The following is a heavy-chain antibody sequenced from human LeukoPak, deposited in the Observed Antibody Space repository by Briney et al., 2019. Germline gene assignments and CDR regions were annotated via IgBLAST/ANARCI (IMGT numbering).Heavy chain of an antibody. V-gene: IGHV4-4*07. J-gene: IGHJ3*02. CDR3: ARGGYYSAFDI. Sequence: SETLSLNCSGSGGSVCSFYWSWLRQPAGQGLEWIRRIYTSGSTNYNPSLKSRVTMSVDPSKNQFSLKLSSVTAADTAVYYCARGGYYSAFDIWGQGTMVTVSS. D-gene: IGHD3-3*01. CDR1: GGSVCSFY. CDR2: IYTSGST.